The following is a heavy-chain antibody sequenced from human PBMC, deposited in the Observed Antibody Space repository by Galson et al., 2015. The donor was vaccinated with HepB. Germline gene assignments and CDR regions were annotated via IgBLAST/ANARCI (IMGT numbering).Heavy chain of an antibody. Sequence: SVKVSCKASGYTFTGYYIHWVRQVPGQGLEWMGWINPHSDGTNYAQKFQGRVTMTRDTSISTAYMELSSLRSDDTAVYYCASAACTYTTSCSPDFPWGQGTLVTVSS. V-gene: IGHV1-2*02. D-gene: IGHD3-16*01. CDR1: GYTFTGYY. J-gene: IGHJ5*02. CDR3: ASAACTYTTSCSPDFP. CDR2: INPHSDGT.